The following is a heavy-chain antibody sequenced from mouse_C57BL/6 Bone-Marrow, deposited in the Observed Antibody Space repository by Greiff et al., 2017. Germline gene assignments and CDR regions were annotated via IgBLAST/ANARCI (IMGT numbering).Heavy chain of an antibody. CDR3: ARGGYYYGSSLRYFDY. J-gene: IGHJ2*01. D-gene: IGHD1-1*01. V-gene: IGHV1-81*01. Sequence: QVQLQQSGAELARPGASVKLSCKASGYTFTSYGISWVKQRTGQGLEWIGELYPRSGNTYYNEKFKGKATLTADKSSSTAYMELRSLTSEDSAVYFCARGGYYYGSSLRYFDYWGQGTTLTVSS. CDR2: LYPRSGNT. CDR1: GYTFTSYG.